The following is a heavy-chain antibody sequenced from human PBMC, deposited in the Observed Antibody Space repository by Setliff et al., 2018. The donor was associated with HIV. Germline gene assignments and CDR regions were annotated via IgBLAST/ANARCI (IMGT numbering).Heavy chain of an antibody. CDR2: MNPDSGNT. Sequence: GASVKVSCKASGYTFTSYDINWVRPGTGHGLQWMGWMNPDSGNTGYAQKFQGRFTMTRNTSTSTAYMELSSLRSEDTAVYYCARVPPRWFGQLLYLQAFDYWGQGTLVTVS. CDR1: GYTFTSYD. J-gene: IGHJ4*02. D-gene: IGHD3-10*01. V-gene: IGHV1-8*01. CDR3: ARVPPRWFGQLLYLQAFDY.